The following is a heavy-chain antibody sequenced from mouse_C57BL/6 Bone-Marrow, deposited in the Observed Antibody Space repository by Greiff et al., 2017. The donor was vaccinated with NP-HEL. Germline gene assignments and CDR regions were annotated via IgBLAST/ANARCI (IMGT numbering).Heavy chain of an antibody. Sequence: VQLQQSGPVLVKPGASVKMSCKASGYTFTDYYMNWVKQSPGKSLEWIGVINPYNGGTTYNQKFKGKATLTVDKSSSTAYMQLNSLTSEDSAVSYCADGVAPGYYPLDYWGQGTLVTVSS. CDR3: ADGVAPGYYPLDY. J-gene: IGHJ4*01. CDR1: GYTFTDYY. CDR2: INPYNGGT. V-gene: IGHV1-19*01. D-gene: IGHD1-1*01.